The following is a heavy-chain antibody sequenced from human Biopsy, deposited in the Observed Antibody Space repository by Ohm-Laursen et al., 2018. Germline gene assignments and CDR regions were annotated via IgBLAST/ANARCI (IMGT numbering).Heavy chain of an antibody. CDR2: IMSLYNTT. Sequence: VKISCKASGGMFNSYTINWLRQAPGQGLQWMGGIMSLYNTTNYAQKFWDRITVTADKSTNTVYMTLSSLTSEDTAVYFCARGLGGYDYWYFDPWGQGTLVIVSS. V-gene: IGHV1-69*13. CDR1: GGMFNSYT. CDR3: ARGLGGYDYWYFDP. J-gene: IGHJ5*02. D-gene: IGHD5-12*01.